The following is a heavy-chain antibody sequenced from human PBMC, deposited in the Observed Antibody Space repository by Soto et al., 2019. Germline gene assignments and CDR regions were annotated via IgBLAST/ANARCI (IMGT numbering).Heavy chain of an antibody. V-gene: IGHV3-23*01. D-gene: IGHD3-16*01. CDR1: GFTFSSYA. CDR3: SRSGETWSYGDY. J-gene: IGHJ4*02. CDR2: ISSGGDNT. Sequence: VVSLRLSCAASGFTFSSYAMSWVRQAPGKGLEWVSAISSGGDNTYSADSVKGRFTISRDNSKNTLYLQMNSLRAEDTAVYYCSRSGETWSYGDYLGLGTWVTVSS.